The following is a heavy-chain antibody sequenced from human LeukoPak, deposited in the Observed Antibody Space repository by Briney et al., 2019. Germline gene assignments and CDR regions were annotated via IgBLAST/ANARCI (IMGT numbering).Heavy chain of an antibody. CDR1: GFKFDVYA. D-gene: IGHD1-26*01. Sequence: GRSLRLSCAASGFKFDVYAMHWVRQVPGKGLEWVSGISWNTGSIAYADSVKGRFTIYRDNAKNSLYLQMNSLRDEDTALYYCAKSPSDVPWSGTYSHLDSWGQGTLVTVSS. CDR3: AKSPSDVPWSGTYSHLDS. J-gene: IGHJ4*02. CDR2: ISWNTGSI. V-gene: IGHV3-9*01.